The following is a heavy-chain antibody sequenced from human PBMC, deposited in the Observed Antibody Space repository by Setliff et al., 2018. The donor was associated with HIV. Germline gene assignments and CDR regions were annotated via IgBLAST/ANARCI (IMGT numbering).Heavy chain of an antibody. D-gene: IGHD5-18*01. CDR2: IYYSGST. CDR3: ARGVTHPPPFGAFDI. Sequence: SETLSLTCRVYGGSITSGNYYWGWIRQSPGKGLEWIGYIYYSGSTKYNPSLKSRLTISVDTSKNQFSLKLRSVTAADTAFYYCARGVTHPPPFGAFDIWGLGTLVTVSS. V-gene: IGHV4-61*01. J-gene: IGHJ3*02. CDR1: GGSITSGNYY.